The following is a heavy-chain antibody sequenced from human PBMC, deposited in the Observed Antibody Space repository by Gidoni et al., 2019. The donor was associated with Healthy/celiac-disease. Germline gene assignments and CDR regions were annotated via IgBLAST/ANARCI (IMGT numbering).Heavy chain of an antibody. CDR1: GFTFDDYA. CDR3: AKYMYPGSAAPHD. D-gene: IGHD6-13*01. J-gene: IGHJ4*02. Sequence: EVQRVESGGGVVQPGRSLRLSCAGSGFTFDDYAMHWVRKAPGKGLELVSCISRNSGSIGYADSVKGGFTIARDNAKNSLYLQMISLRAEDTALDYCAKYMYPGSAAPHDWGQGTLVTVSS. V-gene: IGHV3-9*01. CDR2: ISRNSGSI.